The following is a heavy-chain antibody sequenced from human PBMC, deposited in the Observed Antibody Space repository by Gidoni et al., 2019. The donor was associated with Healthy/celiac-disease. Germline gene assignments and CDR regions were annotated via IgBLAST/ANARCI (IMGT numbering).Heavy chain of an antibody. Sequence: EVQLVESGGGLVQPGGSLRLSCAASGFPFSRYWMHWVRQAPGKGLVWVSRINSDGSSTSYADSVKGRFTISRDNAKNTLYLQMNSLRAEDTAVYYCARVADTIFGVEPPDYWGQGTLVTVSS. CDR2: INSDGSST. D-gene: IGHD3-3*01. V-gene: IGHV3-74*01. J-gene: IGHJ4*02. CDR1: GFPFSRYW. CDR3: ARVADTIFGVEPPDY.